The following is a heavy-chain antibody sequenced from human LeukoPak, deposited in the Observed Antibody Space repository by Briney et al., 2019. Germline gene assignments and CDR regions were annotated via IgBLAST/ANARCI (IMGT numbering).Heavy chain of an antibody. CDR1: GGSFSGYY. CDR2: INHSGST. CDR3: ARFKRYCTNGVCYTGAFDI. Sequence: SETLSLTCAVYGGSFSGYYWSWIRQPPGKGLEWIGEINHSGSTNYNPSLKSRVTISIDTSKNQFSLKLSSVTAADTAVYYCARFKRYCTNGVCYTGAFDIWGQGTMVTVSS. J-gene: IGHJ3*02. D-gene: IGHD2-8*01. V-gene: IGHV4-34*01.